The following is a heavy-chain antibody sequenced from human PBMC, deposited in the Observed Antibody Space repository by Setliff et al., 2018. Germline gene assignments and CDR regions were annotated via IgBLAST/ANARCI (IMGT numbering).Heavy chain of an antibody. CDR1: GGSFSSHY. CDR3: AKGGNYDILTGYLSMDV. J-gene: IGHJ6*02. D-gene: IGHD3-9*01. Sequence: ETLSLTCAVYGGSFSSHYWSWVRQAPGKGLEWVSSISSSSSYIYYADSVKGRFTISRDNSKNTLYLQMNSRRAEDTAVYYCAKGGNYDILTGYLSMDVWGQGTTVTVSS. V-gene: IGHV3-21*04. CDR2: ISSSSSYI.